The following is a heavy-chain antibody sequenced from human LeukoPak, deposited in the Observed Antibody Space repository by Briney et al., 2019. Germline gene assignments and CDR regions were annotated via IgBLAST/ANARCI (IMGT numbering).Heavy chain of an antibody. CDR1: GYTFTSYG. CDR2: FSAYNGNT. D-gene: IGHD3-16*01. CDR3: ASTTYYDYVWGSWYFDL. Sequence: ASVKVSCKASGYTFTSYGISWVRQAPGQGLEWMGWFSAYNGNTNYAQKLQGRVTMTTDTSTSTAYMELRSLRSDDTAVYYCASTTYYDYVWGSWYFDLWGRGTLVTVSS. V-gene: IGHV1-18*04. J-gene: IGHJ2*01.